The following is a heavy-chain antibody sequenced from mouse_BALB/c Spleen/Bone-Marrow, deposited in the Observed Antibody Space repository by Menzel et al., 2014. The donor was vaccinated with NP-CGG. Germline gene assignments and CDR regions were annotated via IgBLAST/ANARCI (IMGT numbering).Heavy chain of an antibody. Sequence: VHLVESGAELVKPGVSVKLSCKASGYTXTNYYMYWVKQRPGQDLEWIGEINPSNGGTNFNEKFKSKATLTVDKSSSTAYMQLSSLTSEDSAVYYCTTLGRFAYWGQGTLVTVSA. V-gene: IGHV1S81*02. CDR1: GYTXTNYY. CDR2: INPSNGGT. CDR3: TTLGRFAY. J-gene: IGHJ3*01. D-gene: IGHD4-1*01.